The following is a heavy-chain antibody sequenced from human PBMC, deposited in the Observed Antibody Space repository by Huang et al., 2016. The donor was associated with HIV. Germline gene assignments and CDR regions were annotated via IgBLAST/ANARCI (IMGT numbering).Heavy chain of an antibody. Sequence: EVRLVQSGAEAKKPGESLNISCKASGYTFANYWIGWVRQMPGKGLEWRGSVYGGDSDARYSPSFEGKVTFSADRSITTAYLQWGSLKATDTAMYYCAKLRRRDYSGADAFDIWGQGTMIIVSS. V-gene: IGHV5-51*01. J-gene: IGHJ3*02. CDR1: GYTFANYW. CDR3: AKLRRRDYSGADAFDI. D-gene: IGHD4-4*01. CDR2: VYGGDSDA.